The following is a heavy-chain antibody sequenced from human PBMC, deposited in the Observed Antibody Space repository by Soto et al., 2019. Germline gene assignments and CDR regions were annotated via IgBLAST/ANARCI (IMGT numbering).Heavy chain of an antibody. CDR3: ARDRSYYDSRCRGY. J-gene: IGHJ4*02. D-gene: IGHD3-22*01. CDR2: ISAYNDNT. V-gene: IGHV1-18*01. Sequence: QVQLVQSGAEVKKPGASVKVSCKASGYIFTSYGISWVRQAPGQGLEWMGWISAYNDNTNYAQKLQGRVTMTTDTSTNTAYMELRSLRSDDTAVYYCARDRSYYDSRCRGYWGQGTLVTVSS. CDR1: GYIFTSYG.